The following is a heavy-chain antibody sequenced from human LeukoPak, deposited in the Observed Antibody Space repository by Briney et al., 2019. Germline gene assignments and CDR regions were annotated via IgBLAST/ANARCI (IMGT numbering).Heavy chain of an antibody. D-gene: IGHD2-8*02. CDR1: GFTFSSYW. CDR2: INSDGSST. Sequence: GGSLRLSCAASGFTFSSYWMHWVRQVPGEGLVWVSRINSDGSSTSYADSVKGRFTISRDYAKNTLYLQMNSLRAEDTAVYYCARGRGYCASDWGRGTLVTVSS. J-gene: IGHJ4*02. CDR3: ARGRGYCASD. V-gene: IGHV3-74*01.